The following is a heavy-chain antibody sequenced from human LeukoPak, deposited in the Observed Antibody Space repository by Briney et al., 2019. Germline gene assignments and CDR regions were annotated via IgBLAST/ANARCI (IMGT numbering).Heavy chain of an antibody. V-gene: IGHV3-11*04. D-gene: IGHD2-2*01. CDR2: ITSSGNTI. CDR3: ARGGKLEPTAMPT. Sequence: GGSLRLSCAASGFTFSDYYMSWIRQAPGKGLEWVSYITSSGNTIYYADSVKGRFTIPRDNAKNMLYLQINSLRVEDTAIYYCARGGKLEPTAMPTWGQGSLVVVSS. J-gene: IGHJ5*02. CDR1: GFTFSDYY.